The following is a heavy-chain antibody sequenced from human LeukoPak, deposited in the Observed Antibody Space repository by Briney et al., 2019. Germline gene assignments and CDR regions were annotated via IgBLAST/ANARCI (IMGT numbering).Heavy chain of an antibody. CDR3: ARENFDYAYYFDY. CDR2: IYYSGST. D-gene: IGHD3-9*01. V-gene: IGHV4-39*01. J-gene: IGHJ4*02. Sequence: SETLSLTCTVSGGSISSSSYYWGWIRQPPGKGLEWIGSIYYSGSTYYNPSLKSRVTISVDTSKNQFSLKLSSVTAADTTVYYCARENFDYAYYFDYWGQGTLVTVSS. CDR1: GGSISSSSYY.